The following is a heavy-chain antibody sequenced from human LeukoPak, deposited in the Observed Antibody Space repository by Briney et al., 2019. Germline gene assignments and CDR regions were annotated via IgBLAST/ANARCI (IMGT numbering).Heavy chain of an antibody. Sequence: GGSLRLSCAASGFTFSSYGMHWVRQAPGKGLEWVAVISYDGSNKYYADSVKGRFTISRDNSKNTLYLQMNSLRAEDTAVYYCAKDRLMYYYDSSGLPYYFDYWGQGTLVTVSS. D-gene: IGHD3-22*01. CDR1: GFTFSSYG. CDR2: ISYDGSNK. J-gene: IGHJ4*02. CDR3: AKDRLMYYYDSSGLPYYFDY. V-gene: IGHV3-30*18.